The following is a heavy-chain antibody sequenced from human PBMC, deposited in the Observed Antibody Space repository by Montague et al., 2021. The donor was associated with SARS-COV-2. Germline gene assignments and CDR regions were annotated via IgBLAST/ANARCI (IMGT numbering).Heavy chain of an antibody. CDR2: IYYSGTT. J-gene: IGHJ4*02. D-gene: IGHD5-24*01. CDR1: GGSISSYY. CDR3: ARGDVEMATIKSGGPFYHFDY. V-gene: IGHV4-59*13. Sequence: SETLSLTCTVSGGSISSYYWSWIRQPPRKGLEWNGYIYYSGTTNTTPSPTLQIPISVYTSTNKFSLKLSLVTAADTAVDYCARGDVEMATIKSGGPFYHFDYWGQGTLVTVSS.